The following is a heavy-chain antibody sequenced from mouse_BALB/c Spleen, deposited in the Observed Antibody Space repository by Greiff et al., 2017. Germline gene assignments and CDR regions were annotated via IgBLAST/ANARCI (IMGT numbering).Heavy chain of an antibody. V-gene: IGHV14-1*02. CDR2: IDPENGNT. J-gene: IGHJ2*01. Sequence: EVKLMESGAELVRPGALVKLSCKASGFNIKDYYMHWVKQRPEQGLEWIGWIDPENGNTIYDPKFQGKASITADTSSNTAYLQLSSLTSEDTAVYYCARWDYGSSYYFDYWGQGTTLTVSS. CDR3: ARWDYGSSYYFDY. CDR1: GFNIKDYY. D-gene: IGHD1-1*01.